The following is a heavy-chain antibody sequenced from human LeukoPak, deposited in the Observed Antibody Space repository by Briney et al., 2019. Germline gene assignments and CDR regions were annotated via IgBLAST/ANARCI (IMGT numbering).Heavy chain of an antibody. V-gene: IGHV4-34*01. CDR2: INHSGST. CDR1: GFTFSSYG. CDR3: ARGVMSSSHQHYDY. Sequence: GSLRLSCAASGFTFSSYGMHWVRQPPGKGLEWIGEINHSGSTNYNPSLKSRVTISVDTSKNQFSLKLSSVTAADTAVYYCARGVMSSSHQHYDYWGQGTLVTVSS. D-gene: IGHD6-13*01. J-gene: IGHJ4*02.